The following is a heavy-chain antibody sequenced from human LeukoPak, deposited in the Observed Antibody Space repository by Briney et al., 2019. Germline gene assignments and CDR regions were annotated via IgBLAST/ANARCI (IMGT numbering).Heavy chain of an antibody. CDR2: IIPIFGTA. V-gene: IGHV1-69*13. CDR3: ARDRVTMVRGLEGLDYYYYMDV. D-gene: IGHD3-10*01. Sequence: ASVKVSCKASGGTFSSYAISWVRRAPGQGLEWMGGIIPIFGTANYAQKFQGRVTITADESTSTAYMELSSLRSEDTAVYYCARDRVTMVRGLEGLDYYYYMDVWGKGTTVTVSS. CDR1: GGTFSSYA. J-gene: IGHJ6*03.